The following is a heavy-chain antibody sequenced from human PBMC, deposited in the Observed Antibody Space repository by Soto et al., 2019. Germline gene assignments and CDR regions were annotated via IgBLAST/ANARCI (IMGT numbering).Heavy chain of an antibody. D-gene: IGHD2-15*01. CDR1: GGTFSSYA. V-gene: IGHV1-69*01. Sequence: QVQLVQSGAEVKKPGSSVKVSCKASGGTFSSYAISWVRQAPGQGLEWMGGIIPIFGTANYAQKFQGRVTITADDSTSTAYMELSSLRSEDTAVYYCARVGDIVVVVAAAAKRLREGYYYGMDVWGQGTTVTVSS. CDR3: ARVGDIVVVVAAAAKRLREGYYYGMDV. J-gene: IGHJ6*02. CDR2: IIPIFGTA.